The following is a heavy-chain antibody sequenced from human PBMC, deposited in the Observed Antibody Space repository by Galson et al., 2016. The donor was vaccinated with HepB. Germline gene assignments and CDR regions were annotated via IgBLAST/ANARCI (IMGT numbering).Heavy chain of an antibody. V-gene: IGHV4-30-2*01. CDR3: ARCRRWMIGGENWVDP. CDR2: IYHSGST. CDR1: GGSISSGAYS. D-gene: IGHD3-22*01. J-gene: IGHJ5*02. Sequence: TLSLTCTVSGGSISSGAYSWSWIRQPPGKGLEWIGYIYHSGSTYYNPSLKSRVTISIDRSKNQFFLKLNSVAAADTAVYYCARCRRWMIGGENWVDPWGQGTLVSVSS.